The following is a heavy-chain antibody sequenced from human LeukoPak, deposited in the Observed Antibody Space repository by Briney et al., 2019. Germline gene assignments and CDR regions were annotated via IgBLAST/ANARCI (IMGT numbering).Heavy chain of an antibody. Sequence: ASVKVSCKASGYTFTSYGISWVRQAPGQGLEWMGWINTNTGNPTYAQGFTGRFVFSLDTSVSTAYLQISSLKAEDTAVYYCARVVGCGGDCCSGISDYWGQGTLVTVSS. D-gene: IGHD2-21*02. CDR1: GYTFTSYG. J-gene: IGHJ4*02. CDR2: INTNTGNP. V-gene: IGHV7-4-1*02. CDR3: ARVVGCGGDCCSGISDY.